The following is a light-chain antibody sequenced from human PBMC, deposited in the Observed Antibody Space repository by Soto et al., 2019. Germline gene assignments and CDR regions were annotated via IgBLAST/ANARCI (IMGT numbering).Light chain of an antibody. CDR3: QPYANWPPIT. V-gene: IGKV3-15*01. Sequence: SMSPATLSVSPGERVALSCRASQGIGSTLAWYRQQPGQAPGLLIYDSNIRATGVPARFSGTRSGTEFTLTISSLLSEDFAVYYCQPYANWPPITFAQGTRLEI. J-gene: IGKJ5*01. CDR2: DSN. CDR1: QGIGST.